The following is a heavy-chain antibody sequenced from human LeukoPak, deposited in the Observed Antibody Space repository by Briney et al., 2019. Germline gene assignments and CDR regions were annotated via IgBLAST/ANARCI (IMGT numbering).Heavy chain of an antibody. Sequence: GGSLRLSCAASGFTVSSNYMSWVRQAPGKGLEWVSVIYSGGTIYYADSVKGRFTISRDNSKNTLYLQMNSLRAEDTAVYYCARDRSTGYSDAFDIWGQGTMVTVSS. V-gene: IGHV3-53*01. J-gene: IGHJ3*02. D-gene: IGHD3-22*01. CDR2: IYSGGTI. CDR1: GFTVSSNY. CDR3: ARDRSTGYSDAFDI.